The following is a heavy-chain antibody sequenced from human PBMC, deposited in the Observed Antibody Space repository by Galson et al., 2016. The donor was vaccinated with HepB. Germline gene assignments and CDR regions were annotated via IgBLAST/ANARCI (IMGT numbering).Heavy chain of an antibody. CDR3: ARDREGDLAFDI. Sequence: SLRLSCAASGLTFSTYAMHWVRQAPGKGLEWVAIISYDGSNKYYVDSVRGRFTISRDNSKNTLHLHMNSLRAEDTAAYYCARDREGDLAFDIWGQGTLVTVSS. CDR1: GLTFSTYA. CDR2: ISYDGSNK. V-gene: IGHV3-30-3*01. D-gene: IGHD3-16*01. J-gene: IGHJ3*02.